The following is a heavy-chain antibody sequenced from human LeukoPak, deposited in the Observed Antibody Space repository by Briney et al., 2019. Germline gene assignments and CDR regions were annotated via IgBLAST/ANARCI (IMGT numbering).Heavy chain of an antibody. Sequence: GGSLRLSCAASGFTFSSYSMNWVRQAPGKGLEWVSSISSSSSYIYYADSVKGRFTISRDNAENSLYLQMNSLRAEDTAVYYCAREDLDYDFWSGSISFDPWGQGTLVTVSS. CDR3: AREDLDYDFWSGSISFDP. D-gene: IGHD3-3*01. CDR2: ISSSSSYI. J-gene: IGHJ5*02. V-gene: IGHV3-21*01. CDR1: GFTFSSYS.